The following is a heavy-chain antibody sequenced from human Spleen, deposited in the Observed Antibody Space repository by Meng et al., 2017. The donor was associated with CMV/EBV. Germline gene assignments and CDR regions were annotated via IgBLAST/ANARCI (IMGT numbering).Heavy chain of an antibody. CDR3: AKVIPPEGDYFDY. Sequence: SETLSLTCTVSGGSISNYYWSWIRQPPGKGLEWIGYIFYSGSTNYNPSLKSRVTLSLDTSKNQFSLKLSSVTAADTAVYYCAKVIPPEGDYFDYWGQGKQVTVSS. J-gene: IGHJ4*02. V-gene: IGHV4-59*01. D-gene: IGHD3-16*01. CDR2: IFYSGST. CDR1: GGSISNYY.